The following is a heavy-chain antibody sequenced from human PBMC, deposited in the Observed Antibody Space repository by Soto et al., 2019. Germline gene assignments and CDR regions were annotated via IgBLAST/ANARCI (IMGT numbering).Heavy chain of an antibody. J-gene: IGHJ4*02. Sequence: QLQLQESGPGLVKPSETLSLTCTVSGGSISSSDYYWAWIRQPPGKGLEWIGSIYYGGITYYSPSLKSRVIISVNTSRIQFSSKWSPVTATDTAVYYCASHGPMYSKKLFDCWGQGSLVTVSS. CDR1: GGSISSSDYY. V-gene: IGHV4-39*01. CDR2: IYYGGIT. D-gene: IGHD1-26*01. CDR3: ASHGPMYSKKLFDC.